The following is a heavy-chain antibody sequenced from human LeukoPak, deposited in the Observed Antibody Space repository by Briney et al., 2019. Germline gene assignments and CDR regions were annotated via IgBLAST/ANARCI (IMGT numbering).Heavy chain of an antibody. V-gene: IGHV3-23*01. CDR1: GFTFSSCG. J-gene: IGHJ6*03. Sequence: GGSLRLSCAASGFTFSSCGMSWVGQAPGKGLEWVSALSDSGGSTLYADSVKGRFTISRDNSKNTLYLQMNRLRAEDTAVYYCTKGGAVSSKSITMIRGTRRYYYYMDVWGKGTTVTISS. CDR3: TKGGAVSSKSITMIRGTRRYYYYMDV. CDR2: LSDSGGST. D-gene: IGHD3-10*01.